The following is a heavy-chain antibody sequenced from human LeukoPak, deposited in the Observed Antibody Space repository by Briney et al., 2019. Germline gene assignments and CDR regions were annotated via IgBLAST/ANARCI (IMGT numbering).Heavy chain of an antibody. V-gene: IGHV3-48*01. CDR1: GFTFSSYS. Sequence: GGSLRLSCAASGFTFSSYSMNWVRQDPGKGPEWVSYISSSSSTIYYADSVKGRFTISRDNAKNSLYLQMNSLRAEDTAVYYCARSFRATIFGVVTVDYWGQGTLVTVSS. CDR3: ARSFRATIFGVVTVDY. CDR2: ISSSSSTI. J-gene: IGHJ4*02. D-gene: IGHD3-3*01.